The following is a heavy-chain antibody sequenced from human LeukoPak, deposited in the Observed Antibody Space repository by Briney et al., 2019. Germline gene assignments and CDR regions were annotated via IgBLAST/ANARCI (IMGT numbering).Heavy chain of an antibody. CDR1: GGSISSSSYY. V-gene: IGHV4-39*01. CDR3: ARQEYSSGWGFDY. J-gene: IGHJ4*02. CDR2: IYYSGST. Sequence: PSETLSLTCTVSGGSISSSSYYWGWIRQPQGKGLEWIGSIYYSGSTYYNPSLKSRVTISVDTSKNQFSLKLSSVTAADTAVYYCARQEYSSGWGFDYWGQGTLVTVSS. D-gene: IGHD6-19*01.